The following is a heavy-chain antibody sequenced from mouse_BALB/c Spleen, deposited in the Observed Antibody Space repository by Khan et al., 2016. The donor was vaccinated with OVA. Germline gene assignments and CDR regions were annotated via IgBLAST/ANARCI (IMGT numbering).Heavy chain of an antibody. J-gene: IGHJ3*01. CDR1: GYTFTSYW. V-gene: IGHV1-7*01. CDR2: LNPTTGYT. Sequence: QVQLKQSGAELAKPGASVKMSCKASGYTFTSYWMHWVKQRPGQGLEWIGFLNPTTGYTEYNQKFKDKATLTADKSSRTAYMQLSSLTSEDSAVYYCARSPTMITQFSYWGQGTLVTVSA. CDR3: ARSPTMITQFSY. D-gene: IGHD2-4*01.